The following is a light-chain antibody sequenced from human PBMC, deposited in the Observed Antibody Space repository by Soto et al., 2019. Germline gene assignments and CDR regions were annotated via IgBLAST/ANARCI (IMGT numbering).Light chain of an antibody. CDR1: QSVSSSY. CDR3: QQYGSSHT. V-gene: IGKV3-20*01. J-gene: IGKJ1*01. Sequence: EVVLTQSPGTLSLSPGERATLSCRASQSVSSSYLAWYQQKPGQAPRLLIYGASSRATGIPDRFSGSGSGTDFTLTISRLEPEEFAVYYCQQYGSSHTFGQGTKVDIK. CDR2: GAS.